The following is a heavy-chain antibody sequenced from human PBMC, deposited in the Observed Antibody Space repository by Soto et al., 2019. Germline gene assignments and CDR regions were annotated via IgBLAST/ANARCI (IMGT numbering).Heavy chain of an antibody. Sequence: EVQLLESGGGLVQPGGSLRLSCAASGFTFSSYAMSWVRQAPGKGLEWVSAISGSGGYTYYADSVKGRFTISRDNSKNTLYLQMNSLRADDTAVYYCAKVGTTGTYAYYYYYMEVWGKGTTVTVSS. CDR3: AKVGTTGTYAYYYYYMEV. V-gene: IGHV3-23*01. CDR1: GFTFSSYA. D-gene: IGHD1-1*01. J-gene: IGHJ6*03. CDR2: ISGSGGYT.